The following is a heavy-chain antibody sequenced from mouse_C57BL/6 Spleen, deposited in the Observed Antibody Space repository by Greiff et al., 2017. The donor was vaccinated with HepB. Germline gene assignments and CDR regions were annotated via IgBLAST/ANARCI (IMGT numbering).Heavy chain of an antibody. CDR2: IYPGDGDT. V-gene: IGHV1-82*01. J-gene: IGHJ4*01. CDR3: ARTGYDDDGYAMDS. D-gene: IGHD2-2*01. CDR1: GYAFSSSW. Sequence: VKLMESGPELVKPGASVKISCKASGYAFSSSWMNWVKQRPGKGLEWIGRIYPGDGDTNYNGKFKGKATLTADKSSSTAYMQRSSLTSEDSAVYFCARTGYDDDGYAMDSWGQGTSVTVSS.